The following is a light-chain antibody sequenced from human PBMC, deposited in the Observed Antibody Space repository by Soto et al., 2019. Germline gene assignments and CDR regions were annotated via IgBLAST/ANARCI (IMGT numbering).Light chain of an antibody. V-gene: IGKV3-20*01. J-gene: IGKJ3*01. CDR3: QQYGNSPPFT. CDR2: GAS. CDR1: QSVSSSY. Sequence: DIELTQSPCTLSLSPGERATISCRASQSVSSSYLAWYQKKPGQAPRLLIYGASSRDTGIPDRFSGSGSGTDFTFTISRLEPEDFAAYYCQQYGNSPPFTFGPGTKVDIK.